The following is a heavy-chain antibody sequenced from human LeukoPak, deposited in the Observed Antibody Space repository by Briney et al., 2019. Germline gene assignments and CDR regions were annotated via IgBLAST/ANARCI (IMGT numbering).Heavy chain of an antibody. Sequence: GGSLRLSCAASGFTFSSYSMNCVRQAPGKGLEWVSSISSSSSYIYYADSVKGRFTISRDNAKNSLYLQMNSLRAEDTAVYYCARAYDSSGYYYPYYFDYWGQGTLVTVSS. J-gene: IGHJ4*02. CDR2: ISSSSSYI. CDR1: GFTFSSYS. CDR3: ARAYDSSGYYYPYYFDY. D-gene: IGHD3-22*01. V-gene: IGHV3-21*01.